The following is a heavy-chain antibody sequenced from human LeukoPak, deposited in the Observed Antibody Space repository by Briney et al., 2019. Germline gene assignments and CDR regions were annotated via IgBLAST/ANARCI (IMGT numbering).Heavy chain of an antibody. CDR3: ASAGRVYGSRGCYHDY. J-gene: IGHJ4*01. D-gene: IGHD3-22*01. V-gene: IGHV1-2*02. CDR2: INPDSAGT. Sequence: ASVMRSCTTPGYTYTGHYLLWLRQAPGQGLEWMGCINPDSAGTNYAQKFQGRVTMTRDTSTSAAYMELSRLTSDDTAVYYCASAGRVYGSRGCYHDYWGHGDPFTVSS. CDR1: GYTYTGHY.